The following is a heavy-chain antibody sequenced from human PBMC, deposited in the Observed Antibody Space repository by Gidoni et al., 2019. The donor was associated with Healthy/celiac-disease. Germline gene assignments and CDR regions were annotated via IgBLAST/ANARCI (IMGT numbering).Heavy chain of an antibody. CDR1: GGSISSYY. Sequence: QVQLQESGPGLVKPSETLSLTCTVSGGSISSYYWSWIRQPAGKGLEWIGRIYTSGSTNYNPSLKSRVTMSVDTSKNQFSLKLSSVTAADTAVYYCARVDQLLGRAAFDIWGQGTMVTVSS. J-gene: IGHJ3*02. D-gene: IGHD2-2*01. V-gene: IGHV4-4*07. CDR3: ARVDQLLGRAAFDI. CDR2: IYTSGST.